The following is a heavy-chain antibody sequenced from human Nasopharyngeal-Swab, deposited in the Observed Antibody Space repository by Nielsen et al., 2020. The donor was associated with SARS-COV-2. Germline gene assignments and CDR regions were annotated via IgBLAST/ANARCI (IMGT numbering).Heavy chain of an antibody. V-gene: IGHV4-31*03. CDR3: AALKYCSGGSCYSFHTVGAFDI. CDR1: GGSISSGGYY. Sequence: SETLSLTCTVSGGSISSGGYYWSWIRQHPGKGLEWIGYIYYSGSTYYNPSLKSRVTISVDTSKNQFSLKLSSVTAADTAVYYCAALKYCSGGSCYSFHTVGAFDIWGQGTMVTVSS. D-gene: IGHD2-15*01. CDR2: IYYSGST. J-gene: IGHJ3*02.